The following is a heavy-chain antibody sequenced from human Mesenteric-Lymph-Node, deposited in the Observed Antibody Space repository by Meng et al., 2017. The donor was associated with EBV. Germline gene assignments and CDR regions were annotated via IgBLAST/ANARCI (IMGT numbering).Heavy chain of an antibody. Sequence: VQVQESVPGLVKPSGTLSLTCAVCGASISSDNRWSGVRQPPGKGLEWIGEIYHSGSTNYSPSLKSRVTISVDKSKRQFSLELTSVTAADTAVYHCARFQRFGDFDWGQGTLVTVSS. D-gene: IGHD3-10*01. CDR2: IYHSGST. CDR1: GASISSDNR. CDR3: ARFQRFGDFD. V-gene: IGHV4-4*02. J-gene: IGHJ4*02.